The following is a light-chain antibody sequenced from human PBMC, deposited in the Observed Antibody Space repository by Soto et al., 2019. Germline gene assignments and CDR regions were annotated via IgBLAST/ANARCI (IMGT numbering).Light chain of an antibody. CDR3: PQSYSSTWT. J-gene: IGKJ1*01. V-gene: IGKV1-39*01. Sequence: IHMTQSPSSLSDVVGERVTITFRAGQSICISLNWYQQRQGKAPNLLISATSTLQSGVPSRFSGSGSATEVTLTISSLQREDFAFYYGPQSYSSTWTFGQGTKVEIK. CDR2: ATS. CDR1: QSICIS.